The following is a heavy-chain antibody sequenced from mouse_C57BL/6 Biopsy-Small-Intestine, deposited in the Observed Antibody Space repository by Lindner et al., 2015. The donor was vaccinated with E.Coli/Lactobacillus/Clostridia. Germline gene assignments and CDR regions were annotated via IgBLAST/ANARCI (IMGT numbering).Heavy chain of an antibody. Sequence: VQLQESGAELVRPGTSVKVSCKASGYAFTNYLIEWVKQRPGQGLEWIGVINPGSGGTNYNEKFKGKATLTADKSSSTAYMQLSSLTSEDSAVYFCARRGYGSSYYFDYWGQGTTLTVSS. D-gene: IGHD1-1*01. CDR1: GYAFTNYL. J-gene: IGHJ2*01. CDR2: INPGSGGT. CDR3: ARRGYGSSYYFDY. V-gene: IGHV1-54*01.